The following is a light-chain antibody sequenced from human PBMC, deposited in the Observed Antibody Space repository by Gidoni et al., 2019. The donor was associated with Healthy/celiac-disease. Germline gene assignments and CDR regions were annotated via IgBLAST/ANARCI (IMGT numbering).Light chain of an antibody. CDR1: QSVSSY. CDR2: DAS. Sequence: EIVLTQSPATLSLSPGERATLSCRASQSVSSYLAWYQQKPGQAPRLLIYDASNRATGIPARFSGSGSGTDFTPTISSLEPEDFAVYCCQQRSNWPVTFGQGTKVEIK. J-gene: IGKJ1*01. CDR3: QQRSNWPVT. V-gene: IGKV3-11*01.